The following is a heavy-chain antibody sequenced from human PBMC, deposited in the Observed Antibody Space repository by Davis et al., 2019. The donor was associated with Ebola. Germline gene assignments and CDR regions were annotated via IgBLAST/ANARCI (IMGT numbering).Heavy chain of an antibody. D-gene: IGHD3/OR15-3a*01. CDR3: ARDSYWTTFDY. CDR1: GFTFSTYW. CDR2: IDGDGSST. Sequence: GESLKISCTASGFTFSTYWMHWVRQAPGKGLVWVSRIDGDGSSTSYADSVKGRFTISRDNAKNTLYLQMNSLRAEDTALYYCARDSYWTTFDYWGQGTLVTVSS. J-gene: IGHJ4*02. V-gene: IGHV3-74*01.